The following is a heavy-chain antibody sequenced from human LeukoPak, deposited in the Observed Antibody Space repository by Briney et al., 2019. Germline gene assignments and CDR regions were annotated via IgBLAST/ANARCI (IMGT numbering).Heavy chain of an antibody. Sequence: QSGGSLRLSCAASGLTVSSNYMTWVRQAPGKGLEWVSVIYSGGSTYYADSVKGRFTISRDNYKNTVYLQMNSLRVEDTAVYYCARDPYNWNYIDYWGQGTLVTVSS. V-gene: IGHV3-66*02. CDR1: GLTVSSNY. CDR3: ARDPYNWNYIDY. D-gene: IGHD1-1*01. J-gene: IGHJ4*02. CDR2: IYSGGST.